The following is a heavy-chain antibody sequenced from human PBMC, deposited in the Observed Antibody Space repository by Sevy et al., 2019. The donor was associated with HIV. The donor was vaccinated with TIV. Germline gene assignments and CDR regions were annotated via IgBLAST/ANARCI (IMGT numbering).Heavy chain of an antibody. J-gene: IGHJ5*02. D-gene: IGHD3-10*01. CDR2: ISSSSSTI. CDR1: GFTFSSYS. CDR3: ARYGSITMASDWFDP. V-gene: IGHV3-48*02. Sequence: GGSLRLSCAASGFTFSSYSMNWVRQAPGKGLEWVSYISSSSSTIYYADSVKGRLTISRDNATNSLYLQMNSLRDEDTPVYYCARYGSITMASDWFDPWGQGTLVTVSS.